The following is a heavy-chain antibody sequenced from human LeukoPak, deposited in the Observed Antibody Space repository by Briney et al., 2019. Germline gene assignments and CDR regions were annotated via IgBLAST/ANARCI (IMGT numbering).Heavy chain of an antibody. V-gene: IGHV4-30-4*01. Sequence: SETLSLTCTVSGGSISSGDYYWSWIRQPPGEGLEWIGYIYYSGSTYYNPSLKSRVTISVDTSKNQFSLKLSSVTAADTAVYYCARGHIVVVTGAFDIWGQGTMVTVSS. D-gene: IGHD2-21*02. CDR1: GGSISSGDYY. CDR2: IYYSGST. J-gene: IGHJ3*02. CDR3: ARGHIVVVTGAFDI.